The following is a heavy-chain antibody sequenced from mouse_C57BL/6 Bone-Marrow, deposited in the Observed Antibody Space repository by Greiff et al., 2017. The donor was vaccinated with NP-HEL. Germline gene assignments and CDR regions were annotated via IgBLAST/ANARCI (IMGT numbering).Heavy chain of an antibody. V-gene: IGHV10-3*01. D-gene: IGHD1-1*01. Sequence: EVTLQESGGGLVQPKGSLKLSCAASGFTFNTYAMHWVRQAPGKGLEWVARIRSKSSNYATFYADSVKDRFTISRAASHILPYLQMNKLKTEDTAMYYWLRDQGGYYGSRESYYLDYWGQGTTLTVSS. CDR2: IRSKSSNYAT. J-gene: IGHJ2*01. CDR3: LRDQGGYYGSRESYYLDY. CDR1: GFTFNTYA.